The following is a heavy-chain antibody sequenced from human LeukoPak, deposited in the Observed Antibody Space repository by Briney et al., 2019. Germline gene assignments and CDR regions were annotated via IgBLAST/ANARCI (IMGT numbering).Heavy chain of an antibody. V-gene: IGHV3-23*01. J-gene: IGHJ4*02. CDR2: ITGSAGST. CDR1: GFTFSYYS. Sequence: GGSLRLSCAASGFTFSYYSMSWVRQAPGKGLEWVSGITGSAGSTHYADSVKGRFTISRDNAKNSLYLQMNSLRAEDTAVYYCARRGSARYSGGWFADYWGQGTLVTVSS. CDR3: ARRGSARYSGGWFADY. D-gene: IGHD6-19*01.